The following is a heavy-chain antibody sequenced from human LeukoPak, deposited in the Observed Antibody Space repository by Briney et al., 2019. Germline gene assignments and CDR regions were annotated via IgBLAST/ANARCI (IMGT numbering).Heavy chain of an antibody. CDR1: GFTFSDYY. CDR3: ARDRGYYDSSGYYSH. CDR2: ISSSGSTI. J-gene: IGHJ4*02. Sequence: PGGSLRLSCAASGFTFSDYYKSWIRQAPGKGLEWVSYISSSGSTIYYADSVKGRFTISRDNSKNTLYLQMNSLRAEDTAVYYCARDRGYYDSSGYYSHWGQGALVTVSS. D-gene: IGHD3-22*01. V-gene: IGHV3-11*04.